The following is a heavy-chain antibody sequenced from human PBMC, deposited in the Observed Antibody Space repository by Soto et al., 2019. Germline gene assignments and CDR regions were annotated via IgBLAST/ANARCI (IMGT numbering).Heavy chain of an antibody. J-gene: IGHJ6*02. D-gene: IGHD3-3*01. CDR3: ARGERFLEWLGYFHYYGMDV. CDR2: INHSGSS. V-gene: IGHV4-34*01. Sequence: NPSETLSLTCAVYGWSFSGYYWSWIRQPPGKGQEWIGEINHSGSSSYNPSLKSRVTISVDTSKNQFSLKLSSLTAADTAVYYCARGERFLEWLGYFHYYGMDVWGQGTTVTVSS. CDR1: GWSFSGYY.